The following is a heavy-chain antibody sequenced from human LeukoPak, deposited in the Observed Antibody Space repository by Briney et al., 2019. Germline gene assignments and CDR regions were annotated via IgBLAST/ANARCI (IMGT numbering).Heavy chain of an antibody. CDR1: GFTFSTYA. Sequence: QPGGSLRLSCAASGFTFSTYAMSWVRQAPGKGLEWVAVISYDGSNKYYADSVKGRFTISRDNSKNTLYLQMNSLRAEDTAVYYCARDPLAAPRHLIDYWGQGTLVTVSS. V-gene: IGHV3-30-3*01. CDR2: ISYDGSNK. CDR3: ARDPLAAPRHLIDY. J-gene: IGHJ4*02. D-gene: IGHD2-15*01.